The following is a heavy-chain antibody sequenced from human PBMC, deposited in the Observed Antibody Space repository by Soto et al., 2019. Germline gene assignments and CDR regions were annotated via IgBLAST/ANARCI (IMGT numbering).Heavy chain of an antibody. CDR1: GFTFSSYA. Sequence: EVQLLESGGGLVQPGGSLRLSCAASGFTFSSYAMSWVRQAPGKGLEWVSAISGSGGSTYYADSVKGRFTISRDNSKNTLYLQMNSLRADDTAVYYCAKDSYYDSSGLDYWCQGPLVTVSS. J-gene: IGHJ4*02. CDR2: ISGSGGST. V-gene: IGHV3-23*01. D-gene: IGHD3-22*01. CDR3: AKDSYYDSSGLDY.